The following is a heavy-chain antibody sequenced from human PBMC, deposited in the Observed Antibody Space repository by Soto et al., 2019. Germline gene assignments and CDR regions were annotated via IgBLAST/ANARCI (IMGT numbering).Heavy chain of an antibody. CDR3: EKDFRYDSSGYYS. V-gene: IGHV3-23*01. CDR2: ISGSGGST. Sequence: LSLSCAASGFTFSSYAMSWVRQAPGKGLEWVSAISGSGGSTYYADSVKGRFTISRDNSKNTLYLQMNSLRAEDTAVYYCEKDFRYDSSGYYSWGQGTLVTVSS. D-gene: IGHD3-22*01. CDR1: GFTFSSYA. J-gene: IGHJ1*01.